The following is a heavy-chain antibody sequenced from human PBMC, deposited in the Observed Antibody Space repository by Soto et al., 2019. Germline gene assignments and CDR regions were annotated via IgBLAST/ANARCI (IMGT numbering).Heavy chain of an antibody. V-gene: IGHV4-39*01. CDR2: FYYRGST. J-gene: IGHJ5*02. Sequence: QLQLQESGPGLVKPSETLSLTCTVSGASISRSTSYWGWIRQPPGKGLDWIGTFYYRGSTDYNPSLKSXXPXDXXASKNQFSLRLSSVTAADTAVYYCARQVLDGYSISWGQGTLVTVSS. CDR3: ARQVLDGYSIS. CDR1: GASISRSTSY. D-gene: IGHD6-13*01.